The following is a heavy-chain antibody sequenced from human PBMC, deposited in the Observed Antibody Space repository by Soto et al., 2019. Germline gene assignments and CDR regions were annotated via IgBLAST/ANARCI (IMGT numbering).Heavy chain of an antibody. D-gene: IGHD3-9*01. Sequence: VSGPTLVNPTQTLTLTCTFSGFSLSTSGVGVGWIRQPPGKALEWLAVIYWDDSKHYSPSLRSRLTITKDTSKNQVVLTMTNMDPMDTGTYYCAHKGPEDWPLDDWGQGTLVTVSS. V-gene: IGHV2-5*02. CDR2: IYWDDSK. CDR1: GFSLSTSGVG. CDR3: AHKGPEDWPLDD. J-gene: IGHJ4*02.